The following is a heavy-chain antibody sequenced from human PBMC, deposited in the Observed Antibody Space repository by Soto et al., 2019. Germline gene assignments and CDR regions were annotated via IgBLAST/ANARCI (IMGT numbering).Heavy chain of an antibody. J-gene: IGHJ5*02. CDR3: AKGFIRDCGGDCTVDT. CDR2: ISATGGST. V-gene: IGHV3-23*01. D-gene: IGHD2-21*02. CDR1: GFTFSSYT. Sequence: LRLSCAASGFTFSSYTMSWVRQAPGKGLEWVSGISATGGSTYYADSVKGQFTFSRDNSKNTLYLQMNSLRAEDTAVYYCAKGFIRDCGGDCTVDTWGQGTLVTVSS.